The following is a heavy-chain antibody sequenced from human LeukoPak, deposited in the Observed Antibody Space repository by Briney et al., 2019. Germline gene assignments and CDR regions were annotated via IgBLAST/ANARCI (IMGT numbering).Heavy chain of an antibody. CDR2: ITGSGGGT. D-gene: IGHD1-26*01. J-gene: IGHJ4*02. V-gene: IGHV3-23*01. Sequence: GGSLRLSCSASGFILWNYAMNWVRQAPGKGPEWVSSITGSGGGTSYADSVKGRFTIPRDNSKSTLYLQLNSLRAEDTAVYYCARGLGSYQWGQGTLVTVSP. CDR1: GFILWNYA. CDR3: ARGLGSYQ.